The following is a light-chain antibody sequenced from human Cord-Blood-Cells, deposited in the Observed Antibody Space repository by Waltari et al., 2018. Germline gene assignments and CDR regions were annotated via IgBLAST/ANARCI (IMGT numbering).Light chain of an antibody. CDR2: GAA. J-gene: IGKJ5*01. CDR1: HSVSISY. Sequence: EIVLTQSPGTLSLSPGERATLSCRAGHSVSISYLAGYQQKPGQAPRLLIYGAASRATGIPDRFSGSGSGTDFTRPISRLEPEDFAVYYCQQYDSSPSITFGQGTRLEIK. CDR3: QQYDSSPSIT. V-gene: IGKV3-20*01.